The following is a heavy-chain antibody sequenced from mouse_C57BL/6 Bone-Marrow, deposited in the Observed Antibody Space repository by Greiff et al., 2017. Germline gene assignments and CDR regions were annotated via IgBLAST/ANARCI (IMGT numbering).Heavy chain of an antibody. V-gene: IGHV2-2*01. J-gene: IGHJ4*01. CDR1: GFSLTSYG. CDR3: ARNPSYYGSSRYAMDY. Sequence: VQLQESGPGLVQPSQSLSITCTVSGFSLTSYGVHWVRQSPGTGLAWLGVLWSGGSTDYTAAFISRLSISKDNSKSQVFFNMNSMQADDTAIYYWARNPSYYGSSRYAMDYWGQGTSGTVSS. CDR2: LWSGGST. D-gene: IGHD1-1*01.